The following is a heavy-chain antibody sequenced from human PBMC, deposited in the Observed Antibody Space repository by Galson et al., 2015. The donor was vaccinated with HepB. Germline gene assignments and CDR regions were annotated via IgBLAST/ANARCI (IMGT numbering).Heavy chain of an antibody. Sequence: CAISGDSVSGNSAAWNWIRQSPSRGLEWLGRTYYRSKWYNDYAVSVKSRITINPDTSKNQFSLQLNSVTPEDTAVYYCARDRRYCSSTSCYTSPVDAFDIWGQGTMVTVSS. J-gene: IGHJ3*02. D-gene: IGHD2-2*02. CDR3: ARDRRYCSSTSCYTSPVDAFDI. CDR2: TYYRSKWYN. CDR1: GDSVSGNSAA. V-gene: IGHV6-1*01.